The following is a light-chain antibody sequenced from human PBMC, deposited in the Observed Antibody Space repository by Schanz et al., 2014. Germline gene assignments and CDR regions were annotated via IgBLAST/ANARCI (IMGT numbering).Light chain of an antibody. CDR2: DVS. V-gene: IGKV3-20*01. J-gene: IGKJ2*01. CDR3: QQYGTSPPAYT. CDR1: QSVSSN. Sequence: EVVMTQSPATLSVSPGERATLSCRASQSVSSNLAWYQQKPGQAPRLLIHDVSNRAPGIPDRFSGSGSGTDFSLTISRLEPEDFAVYYCQQYGTSPPAYTFGQGTKLEIK.